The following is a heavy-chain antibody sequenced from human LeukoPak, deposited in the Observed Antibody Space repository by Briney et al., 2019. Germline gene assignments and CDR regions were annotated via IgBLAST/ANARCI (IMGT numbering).Heavy chain of an antibody. CDR1: GYTFTGYY. D-gene: IGHD4-17*01. J-gene: IGHJ4*02. V-gene: IGHV1-2*02. CDR2: INPNSGGT. Sequence: ASVKVSCKASGYTFTGYYMHWVRQAPGQGLEWMGWINPNSGGTNYAQKFQGRVTMTRDTSISTAYMELSRLRSEDTAVYYCARKGYGDYLRSFDYWGQGTLVTVSS. CDR3: ARKGYGDYLRSFDY.